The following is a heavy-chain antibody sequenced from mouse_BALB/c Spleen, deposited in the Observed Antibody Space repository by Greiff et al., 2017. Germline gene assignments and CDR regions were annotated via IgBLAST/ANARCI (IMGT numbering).Heavy chain of an antibody. J-gene: IGHJ4*01. CDR3: AREGLLYAMDY. Sequence: EVMLVESGAELVKPGASVKLSCTASGFNIKDTYMHWVKQRPEQGLEWIGRIDPANGNTKYDPKFQGKATITADTSSNTAYLQLSSLTSEDTAVYYCAREGLLYAMDYWGQGTSVTVSS. V-gene: IGHV14-3*02. D-gene: IGHD2-13*01. CDR1: GFNIKDTY. CDR2: IDPANGNT.